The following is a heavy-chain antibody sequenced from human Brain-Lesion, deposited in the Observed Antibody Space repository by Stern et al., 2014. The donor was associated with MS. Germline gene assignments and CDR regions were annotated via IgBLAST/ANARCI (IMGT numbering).Heavy chain of an antibody. CDR1: GYTLTEFS. Sequence: VQLVESGAEVKKPGASVKVSCKVSGYTLTEFSMHWVRQAPGKGLEWMGTFDPEDGETIYAQKFQGRVTMTEDTSTDTAYMELSSLRSEDTAVYYCATGGFRQQLVPGPYYFYGMDVWGQGTTVTVS. CDR2: FDPEDGET. J-gene: IGHJ6*02. D-gene: IGHD6-13*01. V-gene: IGHV1-24*01. CDR3: ATGGFRQQLVPGPYYFYGMDV.